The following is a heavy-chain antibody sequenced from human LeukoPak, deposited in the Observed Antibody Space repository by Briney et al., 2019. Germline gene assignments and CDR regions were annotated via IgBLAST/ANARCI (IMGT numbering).Heavy chain of an antibody. CDR3: AREGDYDYVWGSYRYTSHFDY. D-gene: IGHD3-16*02. V-gene: IGHV4-4*07. J-gene: IGHJ4*02. Sequence: SETLSLTCTVSGGSISSYYWSWIRQTAGKGLEWIGRIYTSGSTNYNPSLKSRVTMSVDTSKNQFSLKLSSVTAADTAVYYCAREGDYDYVWGSYRYTSHFDYWGQGTLVTVSS. CDR1: GGSISSYY. CDR2: IYTSGST.